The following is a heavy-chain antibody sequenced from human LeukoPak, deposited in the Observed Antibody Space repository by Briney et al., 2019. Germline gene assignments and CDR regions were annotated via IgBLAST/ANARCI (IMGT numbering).Heavy chain of an antibody. CDR2: IKQDGSEK. Sequence: PGGSLRLSCAASGFTFSSYWMSWVRQAPGKGLEWVSNIKQDGSEKYYVDSVKGRFTISRDNAKNSLYLQMNSLRAEDTAVYYCTRDDKLKSEVFDNWGQGTMVTVSS. D-gene: IGHD3-9*01. V-gene: IGHV3-7*01. CDR1: GFTFSSYW. J-gene: IGHJ4*02. CDR3: TRDDKLKSEVFDN.